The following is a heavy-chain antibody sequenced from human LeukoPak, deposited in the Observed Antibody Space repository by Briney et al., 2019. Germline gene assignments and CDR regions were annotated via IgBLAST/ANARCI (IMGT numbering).Heavy chain of an antibody. Sequence: ASVKVSCKASGYTFTSYDIKWVRQATGQGLEWMGWMNLNSGNTGYAQKFQGRVTMTRNTSISRVYMELSSLRSEDTAVYYCAICIWNRRSIFGVVIPNYYFDYWGQGNLVTVSS. CDR3: AICIWNRRSIFGVVIPNYYFDY. J-gene: IGHJ4*02. CDR2: MNLNSGNT. V-gene: IGHV1-8*01. CDR1: GYTFTSYD. D-gene: IGHD3-3*01.